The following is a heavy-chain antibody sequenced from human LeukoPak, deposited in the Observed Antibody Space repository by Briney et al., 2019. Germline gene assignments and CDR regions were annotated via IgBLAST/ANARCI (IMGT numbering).Heavy chain of an antibody. V-gene: IGHV3-21*01. D-gene: IGHD3-22*01. Sequence: GGSLRLSCAASGFTFSSYSMTWVRQAPGKGLDWVSSISSSSSYIYYADSVKGRFTISRDNAKNSLYLQMNSLRAEDTAVYYCARDRHYDSSGYSNWGQGTLVTVSS. CDR3: ARDRHYDSSGYSN. CDR2: ISSSSSYI. J-gene: IGHJ4*02. CDR1: GFTFSSYS.